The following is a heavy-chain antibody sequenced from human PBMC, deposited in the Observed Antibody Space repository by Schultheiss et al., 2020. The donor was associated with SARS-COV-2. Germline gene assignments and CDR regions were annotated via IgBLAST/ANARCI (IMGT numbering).Heavy chain of an antibody. J-gene: IGHJ4*02. Sequence: GGSLRLSCAASGFTFSSYSMNWVRQAPGKGLEWVSSISSSSSYIYYADSVKGRFTISRDNSKNTLYLQMNSLRAEDTAVYYCTRPLEGVVKSWGQGTLVTVSS. D-gene: IGHD3-3*01. CDR2: ISSSSSYI. CDR1: GFTFSSYS. CDR3: TRPLEGVVKS. V-gene: IGHV3-21*04.